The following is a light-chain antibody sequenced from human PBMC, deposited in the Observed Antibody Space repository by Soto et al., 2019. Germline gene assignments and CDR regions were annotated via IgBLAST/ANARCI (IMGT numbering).Light chain of an antibody. CDR3: QQAHSFPT. J-gene: IGKJ1*01. CDR1: QGIISY. Sequence: DIQMTQSPSSVSASVGDRVTITCRAGQGIISYLAWYHQKPGEAPKLLIYAASSLQSGVPSRFSGSGPGADFTLTISSLQPEDSATYYCQQAHSFPTFGQGTKV. V-gene: IGKV1-12*01. CDR2: AAS.